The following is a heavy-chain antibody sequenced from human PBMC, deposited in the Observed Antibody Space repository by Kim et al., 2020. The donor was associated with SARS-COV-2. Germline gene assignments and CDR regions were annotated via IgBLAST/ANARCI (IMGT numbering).Heavy chain of an antibody. J-gene: IGHJ5*02. CDR3: AKDALLIAAAGNNWFDP. D-gene: IGHD6-13*01. CDR2: IIPMFSIA. Sequence: SVKVSCKASGDDFSDYAISWVRQAPGQGLEWMGRIIPMFSIAKYAQNFQGRVTITADKSTSTAYMELSSLRSEDTAVYYCAKDALLIAAAGNNWFDPWGQGTLVTVSS. CDR1: GDDFSDYA. V-gene: IGHV1-69*04.